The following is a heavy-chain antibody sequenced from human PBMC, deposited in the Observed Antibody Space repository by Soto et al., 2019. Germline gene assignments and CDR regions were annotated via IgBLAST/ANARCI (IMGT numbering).Heavy chain of an antibody. J-gene: IGHJ6*02. Sequence: PGESLKISCQSSGYRFTSSWIAWVRQMPGKALEWMGTIYPGDSDTTYSPSFQGPVTISADKSISTAYLQWSSLKASDTAMYYCVRHVRTAGSYGMDVWGQGTPVTVSS. D-gene: IGHD3-10*02. CDR3: VRHVRTAGSYGMDV. CDR2: IYPGDSDT. V-gene: IGHV5-51*01. CDR1: GYRFTSSW.